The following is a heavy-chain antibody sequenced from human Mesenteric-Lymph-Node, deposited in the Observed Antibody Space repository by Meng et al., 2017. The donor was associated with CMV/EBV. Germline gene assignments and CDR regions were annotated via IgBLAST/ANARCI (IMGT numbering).Heavy chain of an antibody. D-gene: IGHD4-23*01. CDR1: GESFSGYY. J-gene: IGHJ6*02. CDR3: ARGVTVEYSFYYGMDV. CDR2: INLSGTT. V-gene: IGHV4-34*01. Sequence: GSLRLSCAVYGESFSGYYWTWIRQAPGKGLEWIGEINLSGTTSYNPSLKSRATISLDTSKNQFSLNLRSVTVADTAVYYCARGVTVEYSFYYGMDVWGQGTTVTVSS.